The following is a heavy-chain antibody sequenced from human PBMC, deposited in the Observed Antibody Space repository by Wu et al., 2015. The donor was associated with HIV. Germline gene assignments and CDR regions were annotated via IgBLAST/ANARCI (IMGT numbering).Heavy chain of an antibody. CDR3: ARDPYCSSTSCSRSYYYGMDV. V-gene: IGHV1-2*02. J-gene: IGHJ6*02. CDR2: INPNSGGT. D-gene: IGHD2-2*01. Sequence: QVQLVQSGAEVKKPGASVKVSCKASGYTFTGYYMHWVRQAPGQGLEWMGWINPNSGGTNYAQKFQGRVTMTRDTSISTAYMELSRLRSDDTAVYYCARDPYCSSTSCSRSYYYGMDVWGRRDHGHRLL. CDR1: GYTFTGYY.